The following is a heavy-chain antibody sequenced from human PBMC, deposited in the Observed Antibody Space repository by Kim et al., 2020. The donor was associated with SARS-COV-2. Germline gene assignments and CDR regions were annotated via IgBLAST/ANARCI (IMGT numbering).Heavy chain of an antibody. CDR2: SDSAGAT. CDR1: GFTFANYV. CDR3: AKGFKSFGTGRYWDY. Sequence: GGSLRLSCAASGFTFANYVMRWVRQAPGKGLEWVSGSDSAGATFYADSVKGRFTISRDNSKNTLYLQMNSLRAEDPALYYCAKGFKSFGTGRYWDYWGQG. V-gene: IGHV3-23*01. D-gene: IGHD3-10*01. J-gene: IGHJ4*02.